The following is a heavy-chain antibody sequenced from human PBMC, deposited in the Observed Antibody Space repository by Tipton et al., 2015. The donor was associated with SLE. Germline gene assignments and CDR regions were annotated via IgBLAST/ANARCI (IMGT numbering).Heavy chain of an antibody. Sequence: TLSLTCTVPGGSISSHYWSWIRQPPGKGLEWIGYIYYSGSTNYNPSLKSRVTISVDTSKNQFSLKLSSVTAADSAVYYCARDRCIAIGPDYYSGTDVWGQGTTVTVSS. D-gene: IGHD6-13*01. CDR3: ARDRCIAIGPDYYSGTDV. CDR1: GGSISSHY. V-gene: IGHV4-59*11. J-gene: IGHJ6*02. CDR2: IYYSGST.